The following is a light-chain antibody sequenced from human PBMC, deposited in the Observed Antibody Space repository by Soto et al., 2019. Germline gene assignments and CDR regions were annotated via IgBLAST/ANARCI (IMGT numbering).Light chain of an antibody. J-gene: IGKJ2*01. Sequence: EICMTRSPGTQSGSPGESGTLSCRASQSVHTNLAWYQHKPGQAPRLLIYGASNRATGISARFSGSGSGTEFTLTISSLQSADFAVYYCLQYDNWPPYTFVQGTK. CDR1: QSVHTN. V-gene: IGKV3-15*01. CDR2: GAS. CDR3: LQYDNWPPYT.